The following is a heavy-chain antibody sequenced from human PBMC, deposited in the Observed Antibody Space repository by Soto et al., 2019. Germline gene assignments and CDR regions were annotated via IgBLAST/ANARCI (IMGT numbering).Heavy chain of an antibody. D-gene: IGHD6-19*01. CDR3: SIALSGTYYFDY. Sequence: EVQLVQSGAEVKQPGESLKISCKGSGFTFTNYWIGWVRQMPGKGLEWMGISYLGGSDTRYRPSLQGQVTISADKSLTTAYLHWSSLRASDTAMYCCSIALSGTYYFDYWGQGTLVTVSS. CDR1: GFTFTNYW. CDR2: SYLGGSDT. J-gene: IGHJ4*02. V-gene: IGHV5-51*01.